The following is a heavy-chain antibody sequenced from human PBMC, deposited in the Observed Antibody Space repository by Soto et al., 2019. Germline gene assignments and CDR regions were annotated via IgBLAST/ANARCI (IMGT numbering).Heavy chain of an antibody. CDR2: IYYSGST. D-gene: IGHD5-18*01. CDR3: ARLSGYNYRCLNCFDL. Sequence: RIMQKPGKGLEWIGYIYYSGSTNYNPSLKSRVTISVDTSKNQFSLKLSSVTAADTAVYYCARLSGYNYRCLNCFDLSGEGTLVTV. V-gene: IGHV4-59*08. J-gene: IGHJ5*02.